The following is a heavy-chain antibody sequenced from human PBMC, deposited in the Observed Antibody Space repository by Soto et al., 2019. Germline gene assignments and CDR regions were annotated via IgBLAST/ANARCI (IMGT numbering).Heavy chain of an antibody. CDR2: IIPRSAKS. Sequence: QVQLVQSGAEVKQPGSSVKVSCKASGDTFSTYSITWMRQVPGQRLEWMGGIIPRSAKSNYAQKFQGRVTITADESTSKAYMELSSLRAEVTAVYYCARAGLVLVPTTVNSDYYYYALDVWGQGTTVTVSS. CDR1: GDTFSTYS. V-gene: IGHV1-69*12. J-gene: IGHJ6*02. D-gene: IGHD2-2*01. CDR3: ARAGLVLVPTTVNSDYYYYALDV.